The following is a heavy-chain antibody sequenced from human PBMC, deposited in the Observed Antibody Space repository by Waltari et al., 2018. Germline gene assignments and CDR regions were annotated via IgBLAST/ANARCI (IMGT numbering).Heavy chain of an antibody. CDR3: AREGCSGGSCYFDY. V-gene: IGHV3-21*01. D-gene: IGHD2-15*01. Sequence: EVQLVESGGGLVKPGGSLRLSCAASGLTFSSYCMNCVRPAPGKGLGWVSSISSSSSYIYYADSVKGRFTISRDNAKNSLYLQMNSLRAEDTAVYYCAREGCSGGSCYFDYWGQGTLVTVSS. CDR1: GLTFSSYC. J-gene: IGHJ4*02. CDR2: ISSSSSYI.